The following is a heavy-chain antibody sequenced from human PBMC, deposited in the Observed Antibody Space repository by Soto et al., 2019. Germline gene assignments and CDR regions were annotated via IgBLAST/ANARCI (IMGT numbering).Heavy chain of an antibody. D-gene: IGHD6-13*01. V-gene: IGHV3-64D*06. J-gene: IGHJ6*02. CDR3: VKGRKAAADTLKFVGMDV. CDR1: GFNFNTYA. CDR2: ISGNGGTT. Sequence: EVQLVESGGGLVQPGGSLKLSCSASGFNFNTYAIHWVRQAPGRGLEYVSAISGNGGTTYYADSVKGRFTISRDNSKNTLYLQMSSLGAEDMAVYYCVKGRKAAADTLKFVGMDVWGQGTTVTVS.